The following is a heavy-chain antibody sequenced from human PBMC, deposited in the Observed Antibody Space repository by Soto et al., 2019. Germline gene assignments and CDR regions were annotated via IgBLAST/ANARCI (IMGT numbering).Heavy chain of an antibody. CDR1: RFSFSTYA. V-gene: IGHV3-30-3*01. CDR3: ARDRSGSHEIDDSLDI. Sequence: QVQLVESGGGVVQPGRSLRLSCAASRFSFSTYAIHWVRQAPGKGLEWVAGISYDGGNEYYADSVKGRFNISRDNSKSTLYLKMNSLGPDDTAVYYCARDRSGSHEIDDSLDIWGRGTMVTVSS. J-gene: IGHJ3*02. D-gene: IGHD1-26*01. CDR2: ISYDGGNE.